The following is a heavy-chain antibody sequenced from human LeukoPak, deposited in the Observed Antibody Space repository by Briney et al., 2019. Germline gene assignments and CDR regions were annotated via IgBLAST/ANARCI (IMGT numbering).Heavy chain of an antibody. CDR3: AKALTVTDAFDI. CDR2: ISYDGTNK. V-gene: IGHV3-30*18. CDR1: GFTFSSYW. J-gene: IGHJ3*02. D-gene: IGHD4-17*01. Sequence: GGSLRLSCVASGFTFSSYWMSWVRQAPGKGLEWVAVISYDGTNKYYADSVKGRFTISRDNTKNTLYLQMNSLRAEDTAVYYCAKALTVTDAFDIWGQGTVVTVSS.